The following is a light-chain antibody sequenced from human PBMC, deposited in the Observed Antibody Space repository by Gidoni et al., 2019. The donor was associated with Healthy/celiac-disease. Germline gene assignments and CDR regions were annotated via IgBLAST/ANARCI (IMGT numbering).Light chain of an antibody. CDR3: QQYYSFPRT. CDR2: GAS. J-gene: IGKJ1*01. V-gene: IGKV1D-8*01. Sequence: VIWMTQSPSLLSASTGDRVTISCLMSQGISSYLAWYQQKPGKAPELLIYGASTLQSGVPSRFSGSGSGTDFTLTISCLQSEDFATYYCQQYYSFPRTFGQGTKVEIK. CDR1: QGISSY.